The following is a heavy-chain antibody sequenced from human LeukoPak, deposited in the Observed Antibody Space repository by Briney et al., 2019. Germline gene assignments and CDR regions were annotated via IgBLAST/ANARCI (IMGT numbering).Heavy chain of an antibody. CDR2: IHEDGSQK. V-gene: IGHV3-7*01. CDR3: TRDESGTVTNFRFDY. J-gene: IGHJ4*02. D-gene: IGHD4-17*01. CDR1: GFTFSTYS. Sequence: PGGSLRLSCAASGFTFSTYSMSWVRQAPGKGLEWVANIHEDGSQKMYVDSVKGRFTISRDNAKNSLYLQMNSLRADDTAVYYCTRDESGTVTNFRFDYWGQGTLVTVPS.